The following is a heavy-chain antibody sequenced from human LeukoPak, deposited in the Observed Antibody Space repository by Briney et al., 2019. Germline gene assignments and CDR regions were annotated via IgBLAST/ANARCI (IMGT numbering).Heavy chain of an antibody. Sequence: SETLSLTCTVSGGTISSYDWSWIRRPAGKGLEWIGRIYTSGETKYNPSLKSRVTMSLDTSKNQFSLKLSSVTAADTAVYYCARDFASSQDYWGQGTLVTVSS. CDR3: ARDFASSQDY. D-gene: IGHD2-21*01. V-gene: IGHV4-4*07. CDR1: GGTISSYD. J-gene: IGHJ4*02. CDR2: IYTSGET.